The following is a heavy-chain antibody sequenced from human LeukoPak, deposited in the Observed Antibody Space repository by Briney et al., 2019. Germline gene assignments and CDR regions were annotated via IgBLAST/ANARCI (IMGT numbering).Heavy chain of an antibody. CDR1: GFTFTNAW. J-gene: IGHJ5*02. V-gene: IGHV3-15*01. Sequence: GGSLRLSCAASGFTFTNAWMSWVRQAPGKGLEWVGRIKSKTDGGATDYAAPVAGRFTISRDDSKNTLFLLMNSLKTEDTAVYYCTTASLRVLRPWGQGTLVTVSS. CDR2: IKSKTDGGAT. D-gene: IGHD2/OR15-2a*01. CDR3: TTASLRVLRP.